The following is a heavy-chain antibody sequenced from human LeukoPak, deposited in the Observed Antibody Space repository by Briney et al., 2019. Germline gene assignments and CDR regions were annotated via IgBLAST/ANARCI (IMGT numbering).Heavy chain of an antibody. Sequence: GGSLRLSCAASGFTFSDHYMSWIRQAPGKGLQWLAYIGGDGNPIYYAHSVKGRFTISTDNTKNSLYLRMNNLRAEGTAVYYCVREAGVWYDSSCDTWGQGTLVAVSS. CDR3: VREAGVWYDSSCDT. V-gene: IGHV3-11*01. CDR2: IGGDGNPI. J-gene: IGHJ5*02. D-gene: IGHD3-22*01. CDR1: GFTFSDHY.